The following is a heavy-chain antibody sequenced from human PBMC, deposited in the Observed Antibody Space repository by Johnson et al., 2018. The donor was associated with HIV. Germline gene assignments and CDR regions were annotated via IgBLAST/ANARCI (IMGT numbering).Heavy chain of an antibody. CDR2: IRDDGSNP. V-gene: IGHV3-30*02. CDR1: GFTFSSYG. CDR3: ARDGRDLVTRGSFDV. Sequence: QVLLVESGGGVVQPGRSLRLSCAASGFTFSSYGMPWVRQAPGKGLEWVAFIRDDGSNPYYADSVKGRFTISRDNSKNTLYLQMNSLRAEDTAVYYCARDGRDLVTRGSFDVWGQGTVVTVSS. D-gene: IGHD3-9*01. J-gene: IGHJ3*01.